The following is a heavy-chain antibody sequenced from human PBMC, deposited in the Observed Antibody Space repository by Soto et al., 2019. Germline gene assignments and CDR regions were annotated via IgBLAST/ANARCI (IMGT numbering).Heavy chain of an antibody. Sequence: XGCLRLSFVASGFSFSNYGMHWVGQAPGKGLEWVAFVSSDGNNKYYAESVKGRFTISRDNAKNTLYLQVDRLTVDDTAVYYCAKDRVIQLLPIWPDPWGQGTLVTVSS. D-gene: IGHD2-2*01. CDR3: AKDRVIQLLPIWPDP. CDR2: VSSDGNNK. CDR1: GFSFSNYG. V-gene: IGHV3-30*18. J-gene: IGHJ5*02.